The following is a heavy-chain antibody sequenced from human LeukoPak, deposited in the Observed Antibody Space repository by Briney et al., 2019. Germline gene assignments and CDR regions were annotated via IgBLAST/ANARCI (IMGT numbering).Heavy chain of an antibody. Sequence: ATVKISCKVSGYTFTDYYMHWVQQAPGKGLEWMGLVDPEDGETIYAEKFQGRVTITADTSTDTAYMEPSSLRSEDTAVYYCATRGRPGPALASECWGQGTLVTVSS. CDR1: GYTFTDYY. J-gene: IGHJ4*02. D-gene: IGHD3-10*01. V-gene: IGHV1-69-2*01. CDR3: ATRGRPGPALASEC. CDR2: VDPEDGET.